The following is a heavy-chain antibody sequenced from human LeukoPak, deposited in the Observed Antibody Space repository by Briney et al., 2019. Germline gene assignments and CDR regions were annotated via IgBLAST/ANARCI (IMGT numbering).Heavy chain of an antibody. CDR2: INGDGSST. J-gene: IGHJ4*02. D-gene: IGHD3-22*01. V-gene: IGHV3-74*01. CDR3: VRGYSSGYRLDY. CDR1: GFTFSSYW. Sequence: GGSLRLSCAACGFTFSSYWMHWGRQDPVKGRLWVSRINGDGSSTDYAGSGKGRFTISRDNAKNTVYLQMNSLKAEDTAVYYCVRGYSSGYRLDYWGQGTLVTVSS.